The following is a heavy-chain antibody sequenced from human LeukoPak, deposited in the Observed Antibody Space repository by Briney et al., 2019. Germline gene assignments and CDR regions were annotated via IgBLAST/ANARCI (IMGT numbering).Heavy chain of an antibody. CDR2: IYSGGST. CDR3: ARDLPSSGSEFDY. V-gene: IGHV3-53*01. D-gene: IGHD6-19*01. Sequence: GGSLRLSCAASGLTVSRNYMSWVRQAPGKGLESVSVIYSGGSTYYADSVRGRFTISRDNSKNTLYLQMNSLRVEDTAVYYCARDLPSSGSEFDYWGQGTLVTVSS. CDR1: GLTVSRNY. J-gene: IGHJ4*02.